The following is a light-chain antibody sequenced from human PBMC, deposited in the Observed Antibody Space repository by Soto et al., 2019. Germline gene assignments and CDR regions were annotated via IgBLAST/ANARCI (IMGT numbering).Light chain of an antibody. CDR2: EVS. V-gene: IGLV2-14*01. J-gene: IGLJ1*01. CDR3: DSYTNSRAYV. CDR1: SRDVGGYNY. Sequence: QSALTQPASVSGSPGQSITISCTGTSRDVGGYNYVSWYQQQAGKAPKLIIHEVSNRPSGVSNRFSGSKYSNTASLTISGLQAEDEADYYCDSYTNSRAYVFGIGTKLTVL.